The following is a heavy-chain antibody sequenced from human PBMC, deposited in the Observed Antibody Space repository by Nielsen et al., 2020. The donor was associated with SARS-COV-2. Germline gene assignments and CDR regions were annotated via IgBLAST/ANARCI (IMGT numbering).Heavy chain of an antibody. J-gene: IGHJ6*03. Sequence: GESLKISCAASGFTFSSYWMHWVRQAPGKGLVWVSRINSDGSSTSYADSVKGRFTISRDNAKNTLYLQMNSLRAEDTAVYYCARGDPRGLRYYYYMDVWGKGTTVTVSS. CDR3: ARGDPRGLRYYYYMDV. V-gene: IGHV3-74*01. D-gene: IGHD3-16*01. CDR1: GFTFSSYW. CDR2: INSDGSST.